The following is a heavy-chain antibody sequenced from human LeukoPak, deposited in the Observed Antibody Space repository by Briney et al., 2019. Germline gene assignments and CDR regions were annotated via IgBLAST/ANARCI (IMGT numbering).Heavy chain of an antibody. CDR1: GFTFSSYS. V-gene: IGHV3-21*01. J-gene: IGHJ3*02. D-gene: IGHD6-19*01. Sequence: GGSLRLSCAASGFTFSSYSMNWVRQAPGKGLEWVSSISSSSSYIYYADSVKGRFTISRDNAKNSLYLQMNSLRAEDTAVYYCARGEQWLVSDAFDIWGQGTMVTVSS. CDR3: ARGEQWLVSDAFDI. CDR2: ISSSSSYI.